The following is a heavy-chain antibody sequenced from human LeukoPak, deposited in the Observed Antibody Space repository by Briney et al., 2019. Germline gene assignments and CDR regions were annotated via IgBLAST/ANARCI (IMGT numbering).Heavy chain of an antibody. D-gene: IGHD5-24*01. CDR1: GGTFSSYA. J-gene: IGHJ5*02. V-gene: IGHV1-69*05. Sequence: SVKVSCKASGGTFSSYAISWVRQAPGQGLEWMGRIIPIFGTANYAQKFQGRVTITTDETTSTAYMELSSLRSEDTAVYYCARDLTDRDGYNSNWFDPWGQGTLVTVSS. CDR3: ARDLTDRDGYNSNWFDP. CDR2: IIPIFGTA.